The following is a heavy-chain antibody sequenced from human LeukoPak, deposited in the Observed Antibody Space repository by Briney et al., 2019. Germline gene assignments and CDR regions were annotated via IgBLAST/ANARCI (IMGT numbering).Heavy chain of an antibody. CDR2: RSGSGDKI. CDR1: GFTFIIFS. D-gene: IGHD1-7*01. J-gene: IGHJ4*02. Sequence: GGSLTLSCAASGFTFIIFSLSWVRQAAGKGPEWVSGRSGSGDKIYYADSVKGRFTISRDNSKNTLYLQMNSLRAEDTAVYYCSKDQVWNYAQAFDYWGQGTLVTVSS. CDR3: SKDQVWNYAQAFDY. V-gene: IGHV3-23*01.